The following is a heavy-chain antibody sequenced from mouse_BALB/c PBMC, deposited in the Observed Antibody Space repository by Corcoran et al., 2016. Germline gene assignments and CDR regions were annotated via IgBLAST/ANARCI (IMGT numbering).Heavy chain of an antibody. J-gene: IGHJ3*01. V-gene: IGHV1S136*01. CDR2: INPYNDCT. D-gene: IGHD1-1*01. CDR1: GYTFTSYV. Sequence: EVQLQQSGPELVKPGASVKMSCKASGYTFTSYVMHWVKQKPGQGLEWIGYINPYNDCTKYNEQFKGKATLTSDKSSSTAYMELSSLTSEDSSVYYCCPLIYYYGSSSAWFAYWGQGTLVTVSA. CDR3: CPLIYYYGSSSAWFAY.